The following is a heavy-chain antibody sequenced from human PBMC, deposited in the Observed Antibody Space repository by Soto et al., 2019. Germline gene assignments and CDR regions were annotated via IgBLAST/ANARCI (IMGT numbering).Heavy chain of an antibody. D-gene: IGHD2-2*01. V-gene: IGHV4-34*01. J-gene: IGHJ5*02. CDR3: ARGSPLHRLLSRTLGSLRXFDP. CDR2: INHSGST. Sequence: SETLSLTCAVYGGSFSGYYWSWIRQPPGKGLEWIGEINHSGSTNYNPSLKSRVTISVDTSKNQFSLKLSSVTAADTAVYYCARGSPLHRLLSRTLGSLRXFDPWGQGTLVTVSS. CDR1: GGSFSGYY.